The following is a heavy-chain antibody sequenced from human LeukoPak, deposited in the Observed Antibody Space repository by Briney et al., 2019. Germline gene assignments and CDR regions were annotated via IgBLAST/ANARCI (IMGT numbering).Heavy chain of an antibody. V-gene: IGHV3-74*03. CDR3: VRGGARSHDY. CDR2: IENDGIAT. Sequence: GGSLRLPCAASGFPLNSRWMHWVRQAPGKGLMWVSRIENDGIATTYAESVKGRFTISRDDAKNTLYLQMNSLRLDDTAVYFCVRGGARSHDYWGQGTLVTVSS. CDR1: GFPLNSRW. J-gene: IGHJ4*02. D-gene: IGHD1-26*01.